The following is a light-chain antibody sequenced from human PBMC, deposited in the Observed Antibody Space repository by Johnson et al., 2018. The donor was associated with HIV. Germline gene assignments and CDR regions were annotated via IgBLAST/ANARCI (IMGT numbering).Light chain of an antibody. Sequence: HSVLTQPPSVSAAPGQKVTISCSGSSSNIGNNYVSWYQQLPGTAPKVLIYDNNKRPSGIPDRFSGSKSGTSATLGITGLQTGDEADYYCGTWDSGLGAVYVFGPGTKVTAL. CDR2: DNN. J-gene: IGLJ1*01. CDR3: GTWDSGLGAVYV. V-gene: IGLV1-51*01. CDR1: SSNIGNNY.